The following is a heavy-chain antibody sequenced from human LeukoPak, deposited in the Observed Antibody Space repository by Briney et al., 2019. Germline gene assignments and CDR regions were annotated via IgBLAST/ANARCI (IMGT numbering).Heavy chain of an antibody. CDR3: ATQRDTIFGIDV. J-gene: IGHJ6*04. CDR1: GGSFSGFY. V-gene: IGHV4-34*01. CDR2: INHSGST. D-gene: IGHD3-3*01. Sequence: SETLSLTCAVYGGSFSGFYWNWIRQPPGKGLEWIGEINHSGSTTYNPSLKSRVTISVDTSKNQFSLKLSSVTAADTAVYYCATQRDTIFGIDVWGKGTTVTVSS.